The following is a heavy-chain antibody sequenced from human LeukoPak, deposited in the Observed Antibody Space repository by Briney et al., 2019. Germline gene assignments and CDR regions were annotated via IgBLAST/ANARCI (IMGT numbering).Heavy chain of an antibody. D-gene: IGHD1-14*01. V-gene: IGHV3-23*01. CDR3: AKGTTWD. J-gene: IGHJ4*02. Sequence: GASLRLSCTASGFIFRSYAMNWVRQAPGKGLEWVSVISCTGGGTYYADSIKGRFTISRDNSKNTLYLQMNSLRAEDTAIYYCAKGTTWDWGQGTLVTVSS. CDR1: GFIFRSYA. CDR2: ISCTGGGT.